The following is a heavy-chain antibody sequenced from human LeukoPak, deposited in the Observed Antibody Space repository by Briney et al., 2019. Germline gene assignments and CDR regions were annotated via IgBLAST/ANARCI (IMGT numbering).Heavy chain of an antibody. J-gene: IGHJ4*02. D-gene: IGHD1-26*01. CDR3: ARDRAYSGSYYLSY. Sequence: ASVKVSCKASGYTFTGYYMHWVRQAPGQGLEWMGWINPNSGGTNYAQKFQGRVTMTRDTSISIAYMELSRLRSDDTAVYYCARDRAYSGSYYLSYWGQGTLVTVSS. CDR2: INPNSGGT. V-gene: IGHV1-2*02. CDR1: GYTFTGYY.